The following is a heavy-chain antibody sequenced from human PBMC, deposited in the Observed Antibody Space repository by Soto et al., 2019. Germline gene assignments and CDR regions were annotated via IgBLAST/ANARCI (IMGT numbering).Heavy chain of an antibody. D-gene: IGHD1-1*01. V-gene: IGHV4-31*03. CDR1: GGSISSGGYY. CDR3: ARWPQLEPRFYY. Sequence: QVQLQESGPGLVKPSQTLSLTCTVSGGSISSGGYYWSWIRQHPGKGLEWIGYIYYSGSTYYNPSLKSRVTISGDTSKIQFSLEMSSVPAAYTAVYYCARWPQLEPRFYYWVQGTLVTVSS. J-gene: IGHJ4*02. CDR2: IYYSGST.